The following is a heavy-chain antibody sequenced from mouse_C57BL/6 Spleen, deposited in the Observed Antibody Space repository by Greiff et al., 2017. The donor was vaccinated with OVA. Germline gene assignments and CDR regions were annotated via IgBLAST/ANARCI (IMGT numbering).Heavy chain of an antibody. CDR1: GYSFTGYY. J-gene: IGHJ1*03. CDR2: INPSTGGT. CDR3: ARLRYCDV. Sequence: VQLQQSGPELVKPGASVKISCKASGYSFTGYYMNWVKQSPEKSLEWIGEINPSTGGTTYNQKFKAKATLTVDKCSSTAYMQLQSLTYEDASVYYSARLRYCDVWGTGTTVTVSA. V-gene: IGHV1-42*01.